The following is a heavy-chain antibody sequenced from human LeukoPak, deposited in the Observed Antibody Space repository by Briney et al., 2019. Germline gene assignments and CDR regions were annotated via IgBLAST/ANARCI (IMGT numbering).Heavy chain of an antibody. D-gene: IGHD3-22*01. CDR2: INHSGST. CDR1: GGSFSGYY. Sequence: SETLSLTCAVYGGSFSGYYWSWIRQPPGKGLEWIGEINHSGSTNYNPSLKSRVTISGDTSKNQCSLKLSSVTAADAAVYYCARPYYYDSSEGDAFDIWGQGTMVTVSS. J-gene: IGHJ3*02. V-gene: IGHV4-34*01. CDR3: ARPYYYDSSEGDAFDI.